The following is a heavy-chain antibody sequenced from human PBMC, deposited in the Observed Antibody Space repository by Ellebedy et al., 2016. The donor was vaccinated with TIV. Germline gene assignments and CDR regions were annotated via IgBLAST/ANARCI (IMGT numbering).Heavy chain of an antibody. CDR1: GYTFTDYY. Sequence: AASVKVSCKASGYTFTDYYIHWVRQAPGQGLEGMGWINPNICDTNYAQKFQGWVTMTWGTSISTAYMELSRLRSDDTGVYYCARGMGSTTVYYYFAMDVWGQGTTVTVS. CDR2: INPNICDT. V-gene: IGHV1-2*04. CDR3: ARGMGSTTVYYYFAMDV. D-gene: IGHD2/OR15-2a*01. J-gene: IGHJ6*02.